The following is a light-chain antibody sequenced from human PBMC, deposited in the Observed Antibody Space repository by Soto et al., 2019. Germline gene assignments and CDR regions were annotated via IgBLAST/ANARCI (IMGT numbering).Light chain of an antibody. Sequence: DIVMTQSPDSLAVSLGERATINCKSSQSLLFRSSNTNYLAWYQQKPGQPPKLLISWASTRESGVPDRFSGSGSGTDFSITISSLQAEDVAVYYCQQYYASWTFGQGTKVEIK. CDR2: WAS. CDR1: QSLLFRSSNTNY. V-gene: IGKV4-1*01. J-gene: IGKJ1*01. CDR3: QQYYASWT.